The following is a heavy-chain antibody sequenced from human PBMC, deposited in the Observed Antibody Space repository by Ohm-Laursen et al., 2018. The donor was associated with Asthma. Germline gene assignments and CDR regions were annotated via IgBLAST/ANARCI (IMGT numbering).Heavy chain of an antibody. V-gene: IGHV3-30*04. CDR2: ISYDGSNK. J-gene: IGHJ3*02. CDR1: GFTFRSYA. D-gene: IGHD3-3*01. CDR3: AKGLYDFWSGSDAFDI. Sequence: SLRLSCSASGFTFRSYAMHWVRQAPGKGLEWVAVISYDGSNKYYADSVKGRFTISRDNSKNTLYLQMNSLRAEDTAVYYYAKGLYDFWSGSDAFDIWGQGTMVTVSS.